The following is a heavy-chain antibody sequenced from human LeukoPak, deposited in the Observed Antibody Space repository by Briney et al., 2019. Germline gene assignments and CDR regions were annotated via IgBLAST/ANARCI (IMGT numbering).Heavy chain of an antibody. CDR1: GYTLTELS. CDR2: ISSSSSYI. J-gene: IGHJ4*02. D-gene: IGHD3-3*01. Sequence: ASVKVSCKVSGYTLTELSMHWVRQAPGKGLEWVSSISSSSSYIYYADSVKGRFTISRDNAKNSLYLQMNSLRAEDTAVYYCARDSALRFLEWLFIDYWGQGTLVTVSS. CDR3: ARDSALRFLEWLFIDY. V-gene: IGHV3-21*01.